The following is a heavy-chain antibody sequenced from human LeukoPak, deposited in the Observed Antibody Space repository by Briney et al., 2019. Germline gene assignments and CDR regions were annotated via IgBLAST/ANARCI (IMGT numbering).Heavy chain of an antibody. V-gene: IGHV3-21*01. Sequence: GGSLRLSCAASGFTFSSYSMNWVRRAPGKGLEWVSSISSSSSYIYYADSVKGRFTISRDNAKNSLYLQMNSLRAEDTAVYYCAREDPWVTTMLGDYWGQGTLVTVSS. CDR3: AREDPWVTTMLGDY. J-gene: IGHJ4*02. D-gene: IGHD4-17*01. CDR2: ISSSSSYI. CDR1: GFTFSSYS.